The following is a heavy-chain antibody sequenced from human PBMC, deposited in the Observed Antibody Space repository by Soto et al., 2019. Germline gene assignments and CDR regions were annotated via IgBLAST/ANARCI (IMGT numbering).Heavy chain of an antibody. J-gene: IGHJ4*02. CDR1: GGSISSGGYY. CDR2: IYYSGST. Sequence: PSETLSLTCTVSGGSISSGGYYWSWIRQHPGKGLEWIGYIYYSGSTYYNPSLKSRVTISVDTSKNQFSLKLSSVTAADTAVYYCARGRPGYYDSSGYYPLFDYWGQGTLVTSPQ. D-gene: IGHD3-22*01. CDR3: ARGRPGYYDSSGYYPLFDY. V-gene: IGHV4-31*03.